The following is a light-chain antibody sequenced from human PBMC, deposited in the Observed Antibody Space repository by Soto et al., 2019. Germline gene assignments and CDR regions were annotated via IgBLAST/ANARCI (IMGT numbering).Light chain of an antibody. CDR3: AAWDDSLIGWV. CDR1: TSNIGSNA. J-gene: IGLJ3*02. CDR2: NND. V-gene: IGLV1-44*01. Sequence: QAVVTQPPSASGTPGQRVSISCSGSTSNIGSNAVNWYQQFPGTAPKLLIYNNDQQPSGVPDRFSGSKSGTSASLDISGLQSDDEADYFCAAWDDSLIGWVFGGGTKLTVL.